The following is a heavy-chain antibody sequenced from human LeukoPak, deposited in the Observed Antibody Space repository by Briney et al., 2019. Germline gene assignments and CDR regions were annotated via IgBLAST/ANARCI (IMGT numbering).Heavy chain of an antibody. D-gene: IGHD3-22*01. V-gene: IGHV4-59*01. CDR1: GASISSYF. Sequence: SETLSLTCTVSGASISSYFWTWIRQPPGKGLEWIGYIYYNGSTSYNPSLKSRVTISVDTSKSQFSLKLSSVTAADTAMYYCATWVISGNAFDIWGQGTMVTVSS. CDR2: IYYNGST. J-gene: IGHJ3*02. CDR3: ATWVISGNAFDI.